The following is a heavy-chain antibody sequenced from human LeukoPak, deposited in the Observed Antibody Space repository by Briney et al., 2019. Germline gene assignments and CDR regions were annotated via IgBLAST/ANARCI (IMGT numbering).Heavy chain of an antibody. V-gene: IGHV3-7*03. Sequence: PGGSLRLSCAASGFIFSTNWMSWFRQAPGKGLEWVAHIKPDGSETYYVDSVKGRFTISRDNARNSLYLQMNGLRAEDTALYYCARDSAADRRGYFDRWGQGTLVIVSS. CDR2: IKPDGSET. J-gene: IGHJ4*02. CDR3: ARDSAADRRGYFDR. CDR1: GFIFSTNW. D-gene: IGHD6-13*01.